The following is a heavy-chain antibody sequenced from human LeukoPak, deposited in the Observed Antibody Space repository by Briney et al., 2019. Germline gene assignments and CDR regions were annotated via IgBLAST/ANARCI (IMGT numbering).Heavy chain of an antibody. Sequence: SETLSLTCAVYGGSFTDYYWSWIRHLPGKGLEWIGEIHHTAGTNYNPSLKSRVTISADTSKNQFSLKLTSVTAADTAVFYCARGPVRDDGLTGNSYYYGLDVWGQGTTVTVSS. CDR3: ARGPVRDDGLTGNSYYYGLDV. D-gene: IGHD3-9*01. CDR1: GGSFTDYY. V-gene: IGHV4-34*01. CDR2: IHHTAGT. J-gene: IGHJ6*01.